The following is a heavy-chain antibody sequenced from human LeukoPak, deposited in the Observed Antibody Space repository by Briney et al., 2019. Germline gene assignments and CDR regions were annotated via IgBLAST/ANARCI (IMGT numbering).Heavy chain of an antibody. CDR2: IYSGGTGGST. CDR1: GFAVSSKY. Sequence: GGSLRLSCAVSGFAVSSKYMSWVRQTPGKGLEWVSVIYSGGTGGSTYYADSVKGRFTISRDDSKNTLYLQMNSLRAEDTAVYYCARHRGPDRSGYYYPDYWGQGTLVTVSS. CDR3: ARHRGPDRSGYYYPDY. J-gene: IGHJ4*02. V-gene: IGHV3-66*04. D-gene: IGHD3-22*01.